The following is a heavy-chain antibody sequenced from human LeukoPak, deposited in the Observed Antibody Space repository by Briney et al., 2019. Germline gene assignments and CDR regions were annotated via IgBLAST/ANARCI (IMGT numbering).Heavy chain of an antibody. CDR2: ISGSGGST. D-gene: IGHD3-16*01. CDR3: AKEGGEGELDY. Sequence: GGSLRLSCAASGFTFSSYGMHWVRQAPGKGLEWVSLISGSGGSTYYADSVKGRFTISRDNSKNTLYLQMNSLRTEDTAVYYCAKEGGEGELDYWGQGTLVTVSS. J-gene: IGHJ4*02. CDR1: GFTFSSYG. V-gene: IGHV3-23*01.